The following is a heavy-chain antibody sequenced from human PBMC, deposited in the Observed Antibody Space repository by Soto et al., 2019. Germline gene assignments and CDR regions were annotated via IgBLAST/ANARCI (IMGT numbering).Heavy chain of an antibody. Sequence: SETLSLTCTVSGGSISSYYWSWIRQPPGKGLEWIGYIYYSGSTNYNPSLKSRVTISVDTSKNQFSLKLSSVTAADTAVYYCARHDFGSSSWYDYWGQGTLVTVSS. CDR1: GGSISSYY. V-gene: IGHV4-59*08. CDR2: IYYSGST. CDR3: ARHDFGSSSWYDY. D-gene: IGHD6-13*01. J-gene: IGHJ4*02.